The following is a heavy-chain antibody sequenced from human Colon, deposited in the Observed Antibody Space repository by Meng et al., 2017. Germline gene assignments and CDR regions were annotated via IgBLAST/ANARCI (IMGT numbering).Heavy chain of an antibody. CDR3: ARDTLYGTDY. V-gene: IGHV4-31*03. Sequence: QVHMHESGPGLVRPSDDLSLVCTVSGGSIKSGGYHWSWVRQHPGKGLEYIGFMSDSGTTAYNPPLRSRVSISEIGSSKNQFSLTLRSVTAADTATYFCARDTLYGTDYWGQGVLVTVSS. CDR1: GGSIKSGGYH. J-gene: IGHJ4*02. CDR2: MSDSGTT. D-gene: IGHD4-17*01.